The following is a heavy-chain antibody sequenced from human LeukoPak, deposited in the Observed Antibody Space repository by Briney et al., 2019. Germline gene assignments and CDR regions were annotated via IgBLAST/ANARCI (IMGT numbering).Heavy chain of an antibody. CDR3: ARVLVVPAARTYYYYGMDV. CDR1: GVTFSSYW. J-gene: IGHJ6*02. V-gene: IGHV3-74*01. CDR2: INSDGRST. D-gene: IGHD2-2*01. Sequence: GGTLRLSCAASGVTFSSYWMHWVRHAPGKGGVWVSRINSDGRSTSYADSVKGRFTISRDNPKNPLYLQMLRAEDTAVYYCARVLVVPAARTYYYYGMDVWGQGTTVTVSS.